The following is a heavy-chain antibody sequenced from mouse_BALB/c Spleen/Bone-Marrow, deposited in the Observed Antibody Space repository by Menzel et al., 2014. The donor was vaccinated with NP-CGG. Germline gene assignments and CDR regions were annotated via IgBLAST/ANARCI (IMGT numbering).Heavy chain of an antibody. D-gene: IGHD2-2*01. CDR1: GFNIKDTY. J-gene: IGHJ2*01. CDR3: ASYVYGYYFDY. V-gene: IGHV14-3*02. Sequence: EVQVVESGAELVKPGASVKLSCTASGFNIKDTYIHWVKQRPEQGLEWIGRIDPANDNTKYDPKFQGKATITADTSSSTAYLQLSSLTSEDTAVYYCASYVYGYYFDYWGQGTTLTVSS. CDR2: IDPANDNT.